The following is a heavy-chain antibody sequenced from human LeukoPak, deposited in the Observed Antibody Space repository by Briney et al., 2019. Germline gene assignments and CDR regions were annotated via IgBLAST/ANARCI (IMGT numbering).Heavy chain of an antibody. D-gene: IGHD2-2*01. J-gene: IGHJ4*02. CDR3: ARGYCSSTNCPKAYYFDY. V-gene: IGHV3-74*01. CDR1: GFNFSSYW. Sequence: GGSLRLSCAASGFNFSSYWMHWVRQAPGKGLVWVSRISSAASSTSYADSVKGRFTISRDNAKNTLYLQMNSLRAEDTAVYYCARGYCSSTNCPKAYYFDYWGQGTLVTVSS. CDR2: ISSAASST.